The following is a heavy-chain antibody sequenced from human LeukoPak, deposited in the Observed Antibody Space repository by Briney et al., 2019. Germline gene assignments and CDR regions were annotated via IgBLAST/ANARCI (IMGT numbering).Heavy chain of an antibody. CDR1: GGSISSYY. D-gene: IGHD4-17*01. CDR3: ARVTTNWYFDL. V-gene: IGHV4-59*08. Sequence: SETLSLTCTVSGGSISSYYWSWIRQPPGKGLEWIGYIYNSGSTNYNSSLKSRVTISIDTSKNQFSLNLRSVTAEDTAVFYCARVTTNWYFDLWGRGTPVTVSS. J-gene: IGHJ2*01. CDR2: IYNSGST.